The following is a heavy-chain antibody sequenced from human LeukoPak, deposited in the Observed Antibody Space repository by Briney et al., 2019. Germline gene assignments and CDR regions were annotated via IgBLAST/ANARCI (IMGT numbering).Heavy chain of an antibody. CDR2: IYHSGST. V-gene: IGHV4-59*08. D-gene: IGHD4-17*01. CDR3: ARWGYGDYYFDY. J-gene: IGHJ4*02. Sequence: SETLSLTCTVSGGSISSYYWSWIRQPPGKGLEWIGSIYHSGSTYYNPSLKSRVTISVDTSKNQFSLKLSSVTAADTAVYYCARWGYGDYYFDYWGQGTLVTVSS. CDR1: GGSISSYY.